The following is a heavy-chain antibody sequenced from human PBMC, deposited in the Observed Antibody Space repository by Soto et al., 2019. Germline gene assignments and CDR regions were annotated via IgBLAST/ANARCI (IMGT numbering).Heavy chain of an antibody. Sequence: ASVKVSCKASGYTFISYGITWVRQAPGQGLEWMGWISAYSADTNYAQKFQGRVTLTTDTSTSTAYMELRSLRSDDTAVYYCARAGYDSSGFLDYWGQGTLVTVSS. V-gene: IGHV1-18*01. CDR3: ARAGYDSSGFLDY. CDR2: ISAYSADT. CDR1: GYTFISYG. D-gene: IGHD3-22*01. J-gene: IGHJ4*02.